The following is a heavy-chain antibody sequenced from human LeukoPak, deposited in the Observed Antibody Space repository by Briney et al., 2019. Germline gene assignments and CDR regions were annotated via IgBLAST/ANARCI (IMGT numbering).Heavy chain of an antibody. D-gene: IGHD2-21*02. CDR1: GGSFSGYY. Sequence: ASETLSLTCAVYGGSFSGYYWSWIRQPPGKGLEWIGEINHRGSTNYNPSLKSRVTISVDTSKNQFSLKLSSVTAADTAVYYCARADCGGDCDDAFDIWGQGTMVTVSS. CDR3: ARADCGGDCDDAFDI. V-gene: IGHV4-34*01. CDR2: INHRGST. J-gene: IGHJ3*02.